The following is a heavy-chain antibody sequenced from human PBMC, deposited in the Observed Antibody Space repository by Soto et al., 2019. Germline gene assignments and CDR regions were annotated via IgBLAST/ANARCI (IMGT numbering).Heavy chain of an antibody. D-gene: IGHD3-22*01. Sequence: GGSLRLSCAACGFTFSSYAMHGVRQAPGKGLEWVALISYDGSDKDYADSVKGRFTISRDNSRNTLFLQMNSLRAEDTAVYYCARDYYKYYDSSGYYRSPAYWGQGTLVTVSS. CDR1: GFTFSSYA. J-gene: IGHJ4*02. CDR2: ISYDGSDK. V-gene: IGHV3-30-3*01. CDR3: ARDYYKYYDSSGYYRSPAY.